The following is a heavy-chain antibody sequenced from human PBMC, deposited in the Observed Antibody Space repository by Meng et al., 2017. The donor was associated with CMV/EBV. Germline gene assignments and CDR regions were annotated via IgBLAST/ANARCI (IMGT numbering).Heavy chain of an antibody. V-gene: IGHV4-39*07. CDR3: ARGGIAAAGLH. CDR1: GGSSSSSSYY. J-gene: IGHJ4*02. Sequence: LPRTESCPARVKPSEPLSLTGTVSGGSSSSSSYYWGWIRQPPGKGLEWIGSIYYSGSTYYNPSLKSRVTISVDTSKNQFSLKLSSVSAADTAVYYCARGGIAAAGLHWGQGTLVTVSS. CDR2: IYYSGST. D-gene: IGHD6-13*01.